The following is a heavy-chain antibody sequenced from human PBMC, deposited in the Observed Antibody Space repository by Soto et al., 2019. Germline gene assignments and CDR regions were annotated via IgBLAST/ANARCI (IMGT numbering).Heavy chain of an antibody. Sequence: ILSCAASGFTFSSYAMHWVRQAPGKGLEWVAVISYDGSNKYYADSVKGRFTISRDNSKNTLYLQMNSLRAEDTAVYYCARDKRSSSSDGMDVWGQGTTVTVSS. D-gene: IGHD6-13*01. J-gene: IGHJ6*02. V-gene: IGHV3-30-3*01. CDR3: ARDKRSSSSDGMDV. CDR2: ISYDGSNK. CDR1: GFTFSSYA.